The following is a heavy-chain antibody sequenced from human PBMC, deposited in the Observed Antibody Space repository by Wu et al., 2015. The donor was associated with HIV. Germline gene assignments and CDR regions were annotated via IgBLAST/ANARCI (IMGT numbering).Heavy chain of an antibody. Sequence: GWINPNSGGTNYAQKFQGRVTMTRDTSISTAYMELSRLRSDDTAVYYCARADYYGSGSYYKDWFDPWGQGTLVTVSS. V-gene: IGHV1-2*02. CDR2: INPNSGGT. D-gene: IGHD3-10*01. J-gene: IGHJ5*02. CDR3: ARADYYGSGSYYKDWFDP.